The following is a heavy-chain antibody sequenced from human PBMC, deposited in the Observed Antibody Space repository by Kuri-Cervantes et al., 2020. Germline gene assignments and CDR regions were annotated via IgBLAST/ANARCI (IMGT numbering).Heavy chain of an antibody. CDR2: IKQDGSEK. CDR3: ASESRYCGGDCSPSAFDY. D-gene: IGHD2-21*02. Sequence: GESLKISCAASGFTLSSYWMSWVRQAPGKGLEWVANIKQDGSEKYYADSVKGRFTISRDNSKNTLYLQMNSLRAEDTAVYYCASESRYCGGDCSPSAFDYWGQGTLVTVSS. J-gene: IGHJ4*02. CDR1: GFTLSSYW. V-gene: IGHV3-7*01.